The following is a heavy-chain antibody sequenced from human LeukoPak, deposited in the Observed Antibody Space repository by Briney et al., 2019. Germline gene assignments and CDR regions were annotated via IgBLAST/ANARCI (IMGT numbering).Heavy chain of an antibody. Sequence: SETLSLTCTVSGGSISSGGYYWSWIRQHPGKGLEWIGYIYYSGSTYYNPSLKSRVTISVDTSKNQFSLKLSSVTAADTAVYYCARVHVDTAMVVLDYWGQGTLVTVSS. J-gene: IGHJ4*02. CDR2: IYYSGST. CDR1: GGSISSGGYY. D-gene: IGHD5-18*01. V-gene: IGHV4-31*03. CDR3: ARVHVDTAMVVLDY.